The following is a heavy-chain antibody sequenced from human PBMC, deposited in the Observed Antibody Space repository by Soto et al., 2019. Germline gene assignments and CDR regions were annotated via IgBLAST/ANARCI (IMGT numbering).Heavy chain of an antibody. J-gene: IGHJ6*02. Sequence: LSLTCTVSGGSISSYYWGWIRQPPGKGLEWIASIYFSGSTYYNPSLKSRVTLSVDTSKSQFSLKLSSVTAADTAVYYCASQQLVHYYYGMDVWGQGTTVTVSS. CDR1: GGSISSYY. CDR2: IYFSGST. V-gene: IGHV4-39*01. D-gene: IGHD6-13*01. CDR3: ASQQLVHYYYGMDV.